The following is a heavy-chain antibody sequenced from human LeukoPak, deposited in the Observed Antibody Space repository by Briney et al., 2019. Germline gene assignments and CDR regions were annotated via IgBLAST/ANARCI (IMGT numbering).Heavy chain of an antibody. J-gene: IGHJ4*02. CDR2: INPSGGST. CDR3: ARALAAAAGRRAGMMGD. D-gene: IGHD6-13*01. V-gene: IGHV1-46*01. Sequence: ASVKVSCKASGYSFTRYYMHWVRQAPGQGLECMGIINPSGGSTSNAQKFQGRVTMTGDMSTSTVYMELSSLRSEDTAVYYCARALAAAAGRRAGMMGDWGQGTLVTVSS. CDR1: GYSFTRYY.